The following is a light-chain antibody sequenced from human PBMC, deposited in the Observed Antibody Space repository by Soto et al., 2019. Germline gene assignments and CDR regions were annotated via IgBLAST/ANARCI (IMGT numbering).Light chain of an antibody. V-gene: IGKV1-5*03. J-gene: IGKJ1*01. CDR1: QTISSW. CDR2: KAS. CDR3: QHYNSYSEA. Sequence: VGYRVTITGRASQTISSWLAWYQQKPGKAPKLLIYKASTLKSGVPSRFSGSGSGTEFTLTISSLQPDDFATYYCQHYNSYSEAFGQGTKVDIK.